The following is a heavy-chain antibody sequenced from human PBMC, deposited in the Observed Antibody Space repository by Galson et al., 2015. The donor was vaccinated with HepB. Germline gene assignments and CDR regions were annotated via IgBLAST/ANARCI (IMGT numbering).Heavy chain of an antibody. CDR3: ARATGGAWFGANGY. V-gene: IGHV3-30*04. CDR2: ISYDGSNK. D-gene: IGHD3-10*01. CDR1: GFTFSSYA. J-gene: IGHJ4*02. Sequence: SLRLSCAASGFTFSSYAMHWVRQAPGKGLEWVAVISYDGSNKYYADSVKGRFTISRDNSKNTLYLQMNSLRAEDTAVYYCARATGGAWFGANGYWGQGTLVTVSS.